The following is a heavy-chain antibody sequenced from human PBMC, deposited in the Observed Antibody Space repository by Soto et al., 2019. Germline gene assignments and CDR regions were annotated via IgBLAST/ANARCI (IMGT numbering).Heavy chain of an antibody. D-gene: IGHD3-3*01. Sequence: SVKVSCKASGFTFTSSAVQWVRQARGQRLEWIGWIVVGSGNTNYAQKFQERVTITRDMSTSTAYMELSSLRSEDTAVYYCARHDFRYYDFWSGYSPEHNWFDPWGQGTLVTVSS. V-gene: IGHV1-58*01. J-gene: IGHJ5*02. CDR2: IVVGSGNT. CDR3: ARHDFRYYDFWSGYSPEHNWFDP. CDR1: GFTFTSSA.